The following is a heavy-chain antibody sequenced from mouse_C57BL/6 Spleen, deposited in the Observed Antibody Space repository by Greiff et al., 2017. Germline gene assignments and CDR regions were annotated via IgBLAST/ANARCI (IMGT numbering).Heavy chain of an antibody. CDR1: GYTFTSYG. D-gene: IGHD1-1*01. Sequence: QVQLQQSGAELARPGASVKLSCTASGYTFTSYGISWVKQRTGPGLEWIGEIYPRSGNTYYNEKFKGKATLTADKSSSTAYMELRSLTSEDSAVYFCAYYGSSWGYFDVWGTGTTVTVSS. J-gene: IGHJ1*03. CDR2: IYPRSGNT. CDR3: AYYGSSWGYFDV. V-gene: IGHV1-81*01.